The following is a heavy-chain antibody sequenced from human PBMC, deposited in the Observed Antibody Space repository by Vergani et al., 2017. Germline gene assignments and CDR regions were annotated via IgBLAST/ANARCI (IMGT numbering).Heavy chain of an antibody. CDR3: STSGYRRWGYYFDY. CDR1: GDSISSNNC. D-gene: IGHD2-2*02. V-gene: IGHV4-4*03. J-gene: IGHJ4*02. Sequence: QVQLQESGPGLVKPPGTLSLTCAVSGDSISSNNCWTWVRPAPGKGLEWIGEICHTEDTKYSPSLKSRVTVSVDESSDLFSLRLNSVTSADTAVYYLSTSGYRRWGYYFDYGGQGILVTVSS. CDR2: ICHTEDT.